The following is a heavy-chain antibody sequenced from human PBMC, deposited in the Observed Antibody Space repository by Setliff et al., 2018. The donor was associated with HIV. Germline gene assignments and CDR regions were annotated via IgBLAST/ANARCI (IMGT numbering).Heavy chain of an antibody. D-gene: IGHD2-15*01. V-gene: IGHV4-34*01. Sequence: SETLSLTCAVYVDSFSPFYWTWIRQSPGKRLEWIGEVNHNGATKSNPSLKSRVILSVDTSKNQFSLNLTSVTATDTGLYYCARGGALPEGDGFDVWSRGKMVTVS. J-gene: IGHJ3*01. CDR3: ARGGALPEGDGFDV. CDR1: VDSFSPFY. CDR2: VNHNGAT.